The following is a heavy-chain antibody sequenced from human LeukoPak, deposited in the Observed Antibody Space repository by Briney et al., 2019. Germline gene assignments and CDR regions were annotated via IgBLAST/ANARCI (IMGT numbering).Heavy chain of an antibody. D-gene: IGHD3-16*01. CDR1: GFTFSNYW. Sequence: GGSLRLSCAASGFTFSNYWMHWVRQAPGKGLVWVSRINSDGSATNYADSVKGRFTISRDNAKNTLYLQMSSLRAEDTAVYYCTRDLGGTSWGEWNYWGRGTLVTVSS. CDR3: TRDLGGTSWGEWNY. J-gene: IGHJ4*02. CDR2: INSDGSAT. V-gene: IGHV3-74*01.